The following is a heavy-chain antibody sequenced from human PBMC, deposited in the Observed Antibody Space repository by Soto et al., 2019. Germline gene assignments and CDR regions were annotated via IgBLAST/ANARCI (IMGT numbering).Heavy chain of an antibody. Sequence: QVQLQVSGPGLVEPSQTLSLTCAISGDSVSSNGVAWNWLRQSPSRGLEWLGRTYYRSRWYSEYADSVKSRLIINPDSSKSQSYLHLTSVTPEDTAVYSCARGSGRTYDYWAQGTLVTVSS. J-gene: IGHJ4*02. CDR1: GDSVSSNGVA. CDR3: ARGSGRTYDY. D-gene: IGHD1-1*01. V-gene: IGHV6-1*01. CDR2: TYYRSRWYS.